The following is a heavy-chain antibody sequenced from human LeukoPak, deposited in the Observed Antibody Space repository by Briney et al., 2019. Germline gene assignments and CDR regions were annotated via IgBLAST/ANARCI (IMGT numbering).Heavy chain of an antibody. CDR3: ARSPSGSYLREGLD. CDR1: GGTFSSYA. D-gene: IGHD1-26*01. J-gene: IGHJ4*02. V-gene: IGHV1-69*04. CDR2: IIPILGIA. Sequence: SVKVSCKASGGTFSSYAISWVRQAPVQGLEWMGRIIPILGIANYAQKFQGRVTITADKSTSTAYMELSSLRSEDTAVYYCARSPSGSYLREGLDWGQGTLVTVSS.